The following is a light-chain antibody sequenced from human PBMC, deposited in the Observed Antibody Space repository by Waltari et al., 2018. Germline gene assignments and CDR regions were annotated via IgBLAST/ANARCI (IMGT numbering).Light chain of an antibody. CDR2: DAS. CDR1: QTLNTY. J-gene: IGKJ4*01. V-gene: IGKV1-39*01. CDR3: QQTVTNPFVT. Sequence: DIQMTQSPSSLSASVGDRVTITCRAGQTLNTYLTWYPQKPGKAPRLLIYDASSLQSGVPSRFSGSGSGTEFTLTITSLQPEDFATYYCQQTVTNPFVTFGGGTKVEVK.